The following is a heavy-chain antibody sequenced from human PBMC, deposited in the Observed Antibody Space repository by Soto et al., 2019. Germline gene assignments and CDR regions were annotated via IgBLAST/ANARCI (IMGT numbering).Heavy chain of an antibody. CDR2: IYYSGTT. V-gene: IGHV4-39*01. J-gene: IGHJ6*03. CDR1: GGSISSSSYF. Sequence: QLQLQESGPGLVKPSETLSLTCTVSGGSISSSSYFWGWIRQRPGKGLEWIGNIYYSGTTYYNPSLKSRVTISVDTSKNQFSLKVSSVTAADTAVYYCARILRDYPFYYYYMDVWGKGTTVIVSS. D-gene: IGHD4-17*01. CDR3: ARILRDYPFYYYYMDV.